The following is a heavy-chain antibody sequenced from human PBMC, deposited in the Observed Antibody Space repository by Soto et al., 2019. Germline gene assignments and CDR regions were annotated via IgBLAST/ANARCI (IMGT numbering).Heavy chain of an antibody. Sequence: QVQLVQSGAEVKTPGASVKVSCKASGYTFATYDINWVRQAPGQGLEWMGWMNPNSDNTGYAQKFQGRLTMTRDTALSVAHMELSSLRNEDTAVYYCARSAGYNFNWLDSWGQGTLVTVSA. CDR1: GYTFATYD. J-gene: IGHJ5*01. D-gene: IGHD1-20*01. CDR3: ARSAGYNFNWLDS. CDR2: MNPNSDNT. V-gene: IGHV1-8*01.